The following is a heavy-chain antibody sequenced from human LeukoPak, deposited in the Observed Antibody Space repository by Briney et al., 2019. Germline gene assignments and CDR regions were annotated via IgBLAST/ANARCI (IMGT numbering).Heavy chain of an antibody. CDR1: GYSFTTYW. V-gene: IGHV5-51*01. Sequence: GESLKISCKGSGYSFTTYWIGWVRQMPGKGLEWMGIIFPGDSDIAYSPSFQGHVTISADKSISTAYLQWSSLKASDTAMYYCASGSSMATIANDAFDIWGQGTMVTVSS. CDR2: IFPGDSDI. CDR3: ASGSSMATIANDAFDI. J-gene: IGHJ3*02. D-gene: IGHD5-24*01.